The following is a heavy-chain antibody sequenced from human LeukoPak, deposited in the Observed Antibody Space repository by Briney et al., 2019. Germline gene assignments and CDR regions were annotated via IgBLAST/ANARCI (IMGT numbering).Heavy chain of an antibody. D-gene: IGHD2-15*01. J-gene: IGHJ4*02. CDR1: GDSIRSSY. CDR3: ARERGGQRSGQFDQ. CDR2: IYYGGSA. Sequence: PSETLSLTCTVSGDSIRSSYWSWIRQPPGETLEWVGYIYYGGSANYNPSLKDRVSMSVDTSKNQLSLRLSSVTAADTAVYYCARERGGQRSGQFDQWGQGILVTVSS. V-gene: IGHV4-59*01.